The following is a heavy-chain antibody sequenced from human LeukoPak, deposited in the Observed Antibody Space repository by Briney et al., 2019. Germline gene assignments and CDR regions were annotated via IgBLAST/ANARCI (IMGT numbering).Heavy chain of an antibody. CDR3: ARVGVDYSGNIIKYFFDY. J-gene: IGHJ4*02. CDR1: VGSISTYQ. CDR2: IYYSGSA. D-gene: IGHD4-23*01. Sequence: SETLSLTCTDSVGSISTYQRSWIPATPGKGLEWIGNIYYSGSANYNPSLQSRVVISVDTSKNQFSLNLSPVLAADTAVYYCARVGVDYSGNIIKYFFDYWGQGTLVTVSS. V-gene: IGHV4-59*01.